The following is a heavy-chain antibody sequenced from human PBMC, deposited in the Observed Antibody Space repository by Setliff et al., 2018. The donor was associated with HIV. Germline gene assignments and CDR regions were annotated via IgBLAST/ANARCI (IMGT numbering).Heavy chain of an antibody. CDR2: IQQHGSEI. V-gene: IGHV3-7*05. J-gene: IGHJ4*02. D-gene: IGHD6-19*01. Sequence: GESLKISCAASGYTFSSYWMAWVRQCPGKGLEWVANIQQHGSEIHYVASVEGRFTISRDNAKNSLYLQMSSLRAEDTAVYYCANMQWASNAWYSFDYWGQGALVTVSS. CDR3: ANMQWASNAWYSFDY. CDR1: GYTFSSYW.